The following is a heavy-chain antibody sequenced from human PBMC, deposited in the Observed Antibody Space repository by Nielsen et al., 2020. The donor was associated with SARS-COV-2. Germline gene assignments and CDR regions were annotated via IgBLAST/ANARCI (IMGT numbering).Heavy chain of an antibody. CDR3: ASELVPGYYGMDV. J-gene: IGHJ6*02. CDR2: IWYDGSNK. D-gene: IGHD6-13*01. CDR1: GFTFSSYG. Sequence: GESLKISCAASGFTFSSYGMHWVRQAPGKGLEWVAVIWYDGSNKYYADSVKGRFTISRDNSENTLYLQMNSLRAEDTAVYYCASELVPGYYGMDVWGQGTTVTVSS. V-gene: IGHV3-33*01.